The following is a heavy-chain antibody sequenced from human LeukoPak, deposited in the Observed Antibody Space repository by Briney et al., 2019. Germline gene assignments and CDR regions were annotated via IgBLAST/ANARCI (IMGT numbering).Heavy chain of an antibody. CDR2: INPNSGGT. CDR3: ARSAYCGGDCFQPY. J-gene: IGHJ4*02. CDR1: GYTFTGYY. V-gene: IGHV1-2*02. Sequence: GASVQVSCKASGYTFTGYYMHWVRQAPGQGLEWMGWINPNSGGTNYAQKFQGRVTMTRDTSISTAYMELSRLKSDDTAVYYCARSAYCGGDCFQPYWGQGTLVTVSS. D-gene: IGHD2-21*02.